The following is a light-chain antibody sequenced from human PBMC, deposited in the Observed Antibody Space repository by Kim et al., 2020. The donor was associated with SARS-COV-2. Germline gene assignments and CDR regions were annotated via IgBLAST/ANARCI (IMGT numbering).Light chain of an antibody. J-gene: IGKJ2*01. Sequence: EIVMTQYPATLSVSPGERATLSCRASQSVSSNLAWYQQKPGQAPRLLIYGASIRATRIPARFSGSGSGTEFTLTITILQSEDFAVYYCQQYNNWPGTFGQGTKLEI. V-gene: IGKV3D-15*03. CDR2: GAS. CDR1: QSVSSN. CDR3: QQYNNWPGT.